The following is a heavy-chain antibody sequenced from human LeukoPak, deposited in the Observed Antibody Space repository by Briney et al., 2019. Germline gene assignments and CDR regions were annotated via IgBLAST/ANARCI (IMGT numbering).Heavy chain of an antibody. J-gene: IGHJ6*03. CDR1: GYTFTGYY. CDR3: ARDLGYYDFWSGPHYYYYYYMDV. CDR2: INPNSGGT. V-gene: IGHV1-2*06. D-gene: IGHD3-3*01. Sequence: GASVKVSCKASGYTFTGYYMHWVRQAPGQGLEWMGRINPNSGGTNYAQKFQGRVTMTRDTSISTAYMELSRLRSDDTAVYYCARDLGYYDFWSGPHYYYYYYMDVWGKGTTVTVSS.